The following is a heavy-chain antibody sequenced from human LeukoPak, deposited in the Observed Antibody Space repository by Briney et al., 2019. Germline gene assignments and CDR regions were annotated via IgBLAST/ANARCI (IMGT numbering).Heavy chain of an antibody. V-gene: IGHV3-23*01. D-gene: IGHD1-26*01. CDR2: ISAGGATI. Sequence: KPGGSLRLSCAASGFSFSTYAMSWVRQAPGKGLEWVSAISAGGATIYYADSVKGRFTVSRDNSKNTLYLHMNSLRAEDTAVYYCAKDSGGTYFYYYYYMDVWGKGTTVTVSS. CDR1: GFSFSTYA. J-gene: IGHJ6*03. CDR3: AKDSGGTYFYYYYYMDV.